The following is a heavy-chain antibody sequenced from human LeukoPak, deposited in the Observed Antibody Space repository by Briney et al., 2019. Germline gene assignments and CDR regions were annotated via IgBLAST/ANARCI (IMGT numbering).Heavy chain of an antibody. D-gene: IGHD5-18*01. Sequence: ASVKVSCKASGYTFTSYYMHWVRQAPGQGLEWMGIINPSGGSTSYAQKFQGRVTMTRDTSTSTVYMELSSLRSEDTAVYYCAREGPGNVDTAMAYYFDYWGQGTLVTVSS. CDR3: AREGPGNVDTAMAYYFDY. J-gene: IGHJ4*02. V-gene: IGHV1-46*01. CDR1: GYTFTSYY. CDR2: INPSGGST.